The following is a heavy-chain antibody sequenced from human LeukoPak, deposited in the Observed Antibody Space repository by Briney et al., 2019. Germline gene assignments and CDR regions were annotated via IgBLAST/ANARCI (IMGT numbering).Heavy chain of an antibody. CDR3: AVDYGGNPDAFDI. V-gene: IGHV4-39*01. D-gene: IGHD4-23*01. J-gene: IGHJ3*02. CDR1: GGSISSSRYY. Sequence: SETLSLTCTVSGGSISSSRYYWGWIRQPPGKGLEWIGSIYYSGGTYYNPSLKSRVTISVDTSKNQFSLKLSSVTAADTAVYYCAVDYGGNPDAFDIWGQGTTVTVSS. CDR2: IYYSGGT.